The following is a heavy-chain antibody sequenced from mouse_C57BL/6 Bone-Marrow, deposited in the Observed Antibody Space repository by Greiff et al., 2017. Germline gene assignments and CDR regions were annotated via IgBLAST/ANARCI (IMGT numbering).Heavy chain of an antibody. CDR2: IYPGSGST. J-gene: IGHJ1*03. V-gene: IGHV1-55*01. CDR1: GYTFTSYW. D-gene: IGHD1-1*01. Sequence: QVQLQQSGAELVKPGASVKMSCKASGYTFTSYWITWVKQRPGQGLEWIGDIYPGSGSTNYSEKFKSKATLTVDTSSSTAYMQLSSLTSEDSAVYYCARPGYYGSSYWYFDVWGTGTTVTVSS. CDR3: ARPGYYGSSYWYFDV.